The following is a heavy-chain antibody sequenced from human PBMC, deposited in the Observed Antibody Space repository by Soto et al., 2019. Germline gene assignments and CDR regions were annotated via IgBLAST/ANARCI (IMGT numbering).Heavy chain of an antibody. V-gene: IGHV4-4*08. Sequence: SETLSLTCTVSGVSISSYYWSWIRQPPGKGLEWTGYIYSRGSTYYNPSLKSRVTISVDTSKNQFSLKLSSVTAADTAVYYCMLGSGWKDFDYWGQGTLVTVSS. CDR3: MLGSGWKDFDY. J-gene: IGHJ4*02. CDR1: GVSISSYY. D-gene: IGHD3-22*01. CDR2: IYSRGST.